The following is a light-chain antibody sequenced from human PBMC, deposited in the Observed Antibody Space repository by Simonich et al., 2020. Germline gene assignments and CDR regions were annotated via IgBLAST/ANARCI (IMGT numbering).Light chain of an antibody. J-gene: IGKJ1*01. V-gene: IGKV4-1*01. CDR1: QSVLYSSNNKNY. CDR2: WAS. CDR3: QQYYSTPWT. Sequence: DIVRTQSPESLAVSLGERTTINCKSSQSVLYSSNNKNYLACYQQKPGQPPKLLIYWASTRESGVPDRFSGSGSGTDFTLTISSLQAEDVAVYYCQQYYSTPWTFGQGTKVEIK.